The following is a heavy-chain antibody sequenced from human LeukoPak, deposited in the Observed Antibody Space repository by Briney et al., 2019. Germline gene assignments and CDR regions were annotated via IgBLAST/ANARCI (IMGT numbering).Heavy chain of an antibody. Sequence: GESLQISCKGSGYSFTSYWIGWVRQMPGKGLEWMGIIYPGDSDTRYSPSFQGQVTISADKSISTAYLQWSSLKASDTAMYYCVLTYYYDSSGYEGTFDYWGQGTLVTVSS. CDR2: IYPGDSDT. CDR3: VLTYYYDSSGYEGTFDY. V-gene: IGHV5-51*01. J-gene: IGHJ4*02. CDR1: GYSFTSYW. D-gene: IGHD3-22*01.